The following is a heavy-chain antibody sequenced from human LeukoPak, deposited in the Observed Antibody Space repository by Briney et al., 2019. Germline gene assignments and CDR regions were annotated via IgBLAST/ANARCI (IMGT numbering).Heavy chain of an antibody. CDR3: ARGNIVVVPAAFNWFDP. V-gene: IGHV1-3*04. D-gene: IGHD2-2*01. CDR2: INTGNGNT. CDR1: GYTFTTYA. Sequence: GASVKVSCKASGYTFTTYAMHWVRQAPGQRLEWMGWINTGNGNTEFPQKFQGRVAITGDTSASTVYMELSSLRSEDTAVYYCARGNIVVVPAAFNWFDPWGQGTLVTVSS. J-gene: IGHJ5*02.